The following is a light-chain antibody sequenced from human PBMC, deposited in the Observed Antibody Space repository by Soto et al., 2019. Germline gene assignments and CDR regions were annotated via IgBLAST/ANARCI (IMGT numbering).Light chain of an antibody. V-gene: IGKV3-11*01. J-gene: IGKJ1*01. CDR2: DAS. CDR3: QQRSNWPPT. Sequence: EIVLTQSPATLSLSPGERATLSCRASQSVSSYLAWYQQKPGQAPRLLIYDASNRATAIPARFSCSGSGTDFTLTISSLEPEDFSVYYCQQRSNWPPTFGQGTKVEIK. CDR1: QSVSSY.